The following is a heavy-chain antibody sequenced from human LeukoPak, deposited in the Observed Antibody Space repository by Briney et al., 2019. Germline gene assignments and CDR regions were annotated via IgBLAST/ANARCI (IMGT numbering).Heavy chain of an antibody. CDR2: INPSGGST. Sequence: ASVKVSCKASGYTFTSYGISWVRQAPGQGLEWMGIINPSGGSTTYAQNFQGRVTMTRDTSTSAVYMELSSLGSEDTAVYYCARGGSLAVAPRLYYFDYWGQGTLVTVSS. J-gene: IGHJ4*02. CDR3: ARGGSLAVAPRLYYFDY. V-gene: IGHV1-46*01. D-gene: IGHD6-19*01. CDR1: GYTFTSYG.